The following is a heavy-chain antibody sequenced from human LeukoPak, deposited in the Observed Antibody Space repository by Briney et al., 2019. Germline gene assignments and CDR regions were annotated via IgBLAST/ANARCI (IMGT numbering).Heavy chain of an antibody. V-gene: IGHV1-2*02. Sequence: ASVKVSCKSSGYTFTNYYIHWVRQAPGQGLEWMGWINPNRGGTNYAQKFQGRVTMTRDTSISTAYMELRSVRSDDTAVYYCARDHGDDAFDIWGPGTMVTVSS. D-gene: IGHD3-3*01. CDR3: ARDHGDDAFDI. J-gene: IGHJ3*02. CDR1: GYTFTNYY. CDR2: INPNRGGT.